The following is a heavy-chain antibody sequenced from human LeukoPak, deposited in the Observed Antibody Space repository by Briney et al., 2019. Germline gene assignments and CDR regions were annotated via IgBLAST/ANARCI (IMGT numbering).Heavy chain of an antibody. D-gene: IGHD6-19*01. J-gene: IGHJ2*01. Sequence: SETLSLTCTVSGGSISSYYWSWIRQPPGKGLEWIGYIYYSGSTNYNPSLKSRVTISVDTSKNQFSLKLSSVTAADTAVYYCARYEQSWYFDLWGRGTLVTVSS. V-gene: IGHV4-59*12. CDR3: ARYEQSWYFDL. CDR2: IYYSGST. CDR1: GGSISSYY.